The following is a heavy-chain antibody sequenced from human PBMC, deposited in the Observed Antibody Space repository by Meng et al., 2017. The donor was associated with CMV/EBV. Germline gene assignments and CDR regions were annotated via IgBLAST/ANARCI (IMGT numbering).Heavy chain of an antibody. V-gene: IGHV3-48*03. J-gene: IGHJ6*02. CDR3: ARVTVFYYYGMDV. D-gene: IGHD4-17*01. CDR2: ISSSGSTI. CDR1: GFTFSSYE. Sequence: GESLKISCAASGFTFSSYEMNWVRQAPGKGLEWVSYISSSGSTIYYADSVKGRFTISRGNAKNSLDLQMNSLRAEDTAVYYCARVTVFYYYGMDVWGQGTTVTVSS.